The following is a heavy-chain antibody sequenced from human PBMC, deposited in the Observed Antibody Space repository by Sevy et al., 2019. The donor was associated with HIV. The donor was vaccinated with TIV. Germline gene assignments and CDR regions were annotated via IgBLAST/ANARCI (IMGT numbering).Heavy chain of an antibody. V-gene: IGHV5-51*01. CDR1: GYSFTSYW. CDR2: IYPGDSDT. CDR3: ARTSCSGGSCYLDAFDI. D-gene: IGHD2-15*01. J-gene: IGHJ3*02. Sequence: GESLKISCKGSGYSFTSYWIDWVRQMPGKGLEWMGIIYPGDSDTRYSPSFQGQVTISADKSISTAYLQWSSLKASDTAMYYCARTSCSGGSCYLDAFDIWGQGTMVTVSS.